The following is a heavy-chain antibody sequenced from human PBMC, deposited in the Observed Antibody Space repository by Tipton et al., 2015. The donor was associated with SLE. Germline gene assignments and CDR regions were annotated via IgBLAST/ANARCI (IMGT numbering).Heavy chain of an antibody. CDR3: AKDKALGGGSCFDY. J-gene: IGHJ4*02. Sequence: SLRLSCTTSGFIFSNYRMSWVRQAPGKGLEWVGFIKKRAYGATTEYAASVKGRFTISRDDSKSIAYLQITSLRAEDTAVYYCAKDKALGGGSCFDYWGQGTLVTVSS. D-gene: IGHD2-15*01. CDR1: GFIFSNYR. V-gene: IGHV3-49*04. CDR2: IKKRAYGATT.